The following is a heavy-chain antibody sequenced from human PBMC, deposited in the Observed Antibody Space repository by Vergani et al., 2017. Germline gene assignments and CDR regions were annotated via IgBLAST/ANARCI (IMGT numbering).Heavy chain of an antibody. V-gene: IGHV1-46*01. Sequence: QVQVVQSGAEVKKSGASVKVSCKTSGYTFSNYYMHWVRQAPGQGLEWMGIINPSGGHTNYAQKFQGRVTMTRDTSTSTVYMELSRLRSDDTAVYYCARDQAWELQDDDAFDIWGQGTMVTVSS. D-gene: IGHD1-26*01. CDR2: INPSGGHT. CDR1: GYTFSNYY. CDR3: ARDQAWELQDDDAFDI. J-gene: IGHJ3*02.